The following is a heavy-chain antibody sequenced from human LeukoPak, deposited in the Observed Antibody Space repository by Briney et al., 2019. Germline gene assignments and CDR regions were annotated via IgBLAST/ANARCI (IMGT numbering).Heavy chain of an antibody. J-gene: IGHJ5*02. CDR1: GFTFSSYW. CDR3: ARDLGQYYDTSDNWFDP. V-gene: IGHV3-74*01. D-gene: IGHD3-22*01. CDR2: INSDGINT. Sequence: TGGSLRLSCAASGFTFSSYWMSWVRQAPGKGLVWVSRINSDGINTSYADSVKGRFTISRDNAKNTLNLQMNSLRAEDTAVYYCARDLGQYYDTSDNWFDPWGQGTLVTVSS.